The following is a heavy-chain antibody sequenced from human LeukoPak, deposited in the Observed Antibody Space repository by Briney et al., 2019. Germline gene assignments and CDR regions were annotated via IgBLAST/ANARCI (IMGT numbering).Heavy chain of an antibody. Sequence: PSETLSLTCSVSGYSISSGYFWGWIRQPPGKGLEWIGNIHHSGSTYYNPSLKSRVTISVDMSKNQFSLKLSSVTAADTAVYYCAKVANYYYGSETYYFFEHWGQGTPVTASS. CDR2: IHHSGST. CDR3: AKVANYYYGSETYYFFEH. J-gene: IGHJ4*02. V-gene: IGHV4-38-2*02. D-gene: IGHD3-10*01. CDR1: GYSISSGYF.